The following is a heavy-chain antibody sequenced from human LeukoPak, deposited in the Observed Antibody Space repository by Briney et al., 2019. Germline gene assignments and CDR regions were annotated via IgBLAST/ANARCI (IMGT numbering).Heavy chain of an antibody. J-gene: IGHJ5*02. CDR2: IYSGGGT. D-gene: IGHD2-21*02. Sequence: PGGSLRLSCAASGFTVSYNYMSWVRRAAGRGLEWVSLIYSGGGTYYADSVKGRFTISRDNSKNTLYLKMNSLRAEDTAVYYCARNSGDLGAWDQGTLVAVAS. V-gene: IGHV3-53*01. CDR1: GFTVSYNY. CDR3: ARNSGDLGA.